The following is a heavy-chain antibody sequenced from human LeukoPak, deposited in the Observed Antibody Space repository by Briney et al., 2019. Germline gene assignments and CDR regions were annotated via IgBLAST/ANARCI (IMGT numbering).Heavy chain of an antibody. CDR1: GGSISSGGYS. J-gene: IGHJ3*02. V-gene: IGHV4-30-2*01. CDR3: ARDSRGAAAADDPFDI. D-gene: IGHD6-13*01. Sequence: SETLSLTCAVSGGSISSGGYSWSWIRQPPGKGLEWIGYIYHSGSTYYNPSLKSRVTISVDRSKNQFSLKLSSVTAADTAVYYCARDSRGAAAADDPFDIWGQGTMVTVSS. CDR2: IYHSGST.